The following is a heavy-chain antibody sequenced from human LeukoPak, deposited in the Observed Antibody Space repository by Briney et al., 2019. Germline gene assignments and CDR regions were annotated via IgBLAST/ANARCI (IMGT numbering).Heavy chain of an antibody. Sequence: PSETLSLTCTVSGGSISSYSWSWIRQPPGKGLEWIGYIYYSGSTYYNPSLKSRVTISVDTSKNQFSLKLSSVTAADTAVYYCARDRLCSGGSCYSWFDPWGQGTLVTVSS. CDR3: ARDRLCSGGSCYSWFDP. D-gene: IGHD2-15*01. CDR2: IYYSGST. J-gene: IGHJ5*02. V-gene: IGHV4-59*12. CDR1: GGSISSYS.